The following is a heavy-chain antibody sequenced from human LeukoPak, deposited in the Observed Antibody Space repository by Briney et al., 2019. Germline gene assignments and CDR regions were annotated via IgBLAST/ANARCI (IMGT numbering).Heavy chain of an antibody. Sequence: GRSLRLSCAASGFTLSRYGMNWVRQAPGRGLEWVALIWSDGNNKYYADSGRGRFTISRDNSKNTLYLQMNSLRAEDTAIYYCARDRCGGDCYFLDYWGQGTLVTVSS. CDR3: ARDRCGGDCYFLDY. V-gene: IGHV3-33*01. D-gene: IGHD2-21*02. J-gene: IGHJ4*02. CDR2: IWSDGNNK. CDR1: GFTLSRYG.